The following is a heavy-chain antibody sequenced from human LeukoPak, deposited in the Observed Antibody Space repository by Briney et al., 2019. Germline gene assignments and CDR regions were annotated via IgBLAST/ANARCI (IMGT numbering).Heavy chain of an antibody. CDR3: ARGIGYYAFDI. Sequence: SETLSLTCAVYGGSFSGCYWSWIRQPPGKGLEWIGEINHSGSTNYNPSLKSRVTISVDTSKNLFSLKLSSVTAADTAVYYCARGIGYYAFDIWGQGTMITVSS. D-gene: IGHD3-22*01. J-gene: IGHJ3*02. CDR1: GGSFSGCY. V-gene: IGHV4-34*01. CDR2: INHSGST.